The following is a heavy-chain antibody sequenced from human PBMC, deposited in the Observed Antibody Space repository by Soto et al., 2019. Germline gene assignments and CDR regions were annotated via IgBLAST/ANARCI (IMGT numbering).Heavy chain of an antibody. Sequence: QVQLVQSGAEVKKPGASVKVPCKTFGYIFTDYYVHWVRQAPGQGLEWMGWLNPNSGGTNYAQKFQDRVTMTRDKSISTAYMELSRLTFDDTAVYYCARGPHRRILVTDESFDIWGQGTVITVSS. V-gene: IGHV1-2*02. J-gene: IGHJ3*02. D-gene: IGHD5-18*01. CDR1: GYIFTDYY. CDR3: ARGPHRRILVTDESFDI. CDR2: LNPNSGGT.